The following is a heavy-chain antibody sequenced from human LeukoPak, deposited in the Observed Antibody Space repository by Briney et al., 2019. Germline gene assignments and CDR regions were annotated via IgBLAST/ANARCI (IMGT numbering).Heavy chain of an antibody. CDR1: GGSISSSSYY. V-gene: IGHV4-39*01. D-gene: IGHD6-13*01. CDR2: IYYSGST. J-gene: IGHJ6*02. Sequence: SETLSLTCTVSGGSISSSSYYWGWIRQPPGKGLEWIGSIYYSGSTYYNPSLKSRVTISVDTSKNQFSLKLSSVTAADTAVYYCASFSSSWYGWGYYYGKDVWGQGTTVTVSS. CDR3: ASFSSSWYGWGYYYGKDV.